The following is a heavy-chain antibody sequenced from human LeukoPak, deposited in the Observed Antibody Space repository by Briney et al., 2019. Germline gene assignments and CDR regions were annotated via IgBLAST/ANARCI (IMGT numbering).Heavy chain of an antibody. CDR3: ARVAGNNQVVPTDF. J-gene: IGHJ4*02. V-gene: IGHV1-18*01. CDR2: ISAYNGNT. Sequence: GASVKVSCKASGYTFTSYGISWVRQAPGQGLEWMGWISAYNGNTNYAQKLQGRVTMTTDTSTSTAYMELRSLRSDDTAVYYCARVAGNNQVVPTDFWGQGTLVTVSS. CDR1: GYTFTSYG. D-gene: IGHD1/OR15-1a*01.